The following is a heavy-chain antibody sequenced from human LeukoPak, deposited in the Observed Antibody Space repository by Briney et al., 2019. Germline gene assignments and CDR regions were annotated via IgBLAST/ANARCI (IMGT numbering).Heavy chain of an antibody. Sequence: ETLSLTCAVYGGSFSGYYLSWVRQAPGKGLEWVSVIYSGGTTYYAESVKGRFTISRDNSKNMLYLQMNSLGAEDTAVYYCATGYYWGQGTLVTVSS. J-gene: IGHJ4*02. CDR2: IYSGGTT. CDR3: ATGYY. V-gene: IGHV3-66*01. CDR1: GGSFSGYY. D-gene: IGHD1-14*01.